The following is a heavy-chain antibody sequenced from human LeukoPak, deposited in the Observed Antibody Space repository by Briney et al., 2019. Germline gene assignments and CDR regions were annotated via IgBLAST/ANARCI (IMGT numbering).Heavy chain of an antibody. V-gene: IGHV1-2*02. D-gene: IGHD1-26*01. CDR1: GYTFTAYY. Sequence: ASVKVSCTTSGYTFTAYYIHWVRQAPGQGLEWMGWINPNSGDTDYAQKFQGRVTMTRDTSIGTGYMDLTRLRSDDTAVYYCATVRMGATPFDYWGQGTLLTVSS. CDR3: ATVRMGATPFDY. CDR2: INPNSGDT. J-gene: IGHJ4*02.